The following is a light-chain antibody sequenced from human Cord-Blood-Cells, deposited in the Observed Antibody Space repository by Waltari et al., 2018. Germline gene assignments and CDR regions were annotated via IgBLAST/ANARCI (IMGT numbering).Light chain of an antibody. CDR1: QSVSSSY. CDR3: QQYGSSPLT. V-gene: IGKV3-20*01. Sequence: IVLTQSPGTLSLSPGERATLPCRASQSVSSSYLAWYQQKPGKAPRLLIYGASSRDTGIPDRFSGSGSGTDFTLTISRLEPEDFAVYYCQQYGSSPLTFGGGTKVEIK. J-gene: IGKJ4*01. CDR2: GAS.